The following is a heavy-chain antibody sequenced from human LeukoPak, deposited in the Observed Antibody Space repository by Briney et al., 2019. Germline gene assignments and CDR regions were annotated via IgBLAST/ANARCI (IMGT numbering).Heavy chain of an antibody. V-gene: IGHV3-69-1*01. CDR3: AKDRANWAIDD. J-gene: IGHJ4*02. CDR2: IGGDGIA. D-gene: IGHD3-16*01. Sequence: GGSLRLSCVASGFTFTDHPMNWVRQAPGKGLEWISYIGGDGIAFYADSVKGRFTACKDDARKSMYLQMNSLRVEDTAVYYCAKDRANWAIDDWGQGTQVTVSS. CDR1: GFTFTDHP.